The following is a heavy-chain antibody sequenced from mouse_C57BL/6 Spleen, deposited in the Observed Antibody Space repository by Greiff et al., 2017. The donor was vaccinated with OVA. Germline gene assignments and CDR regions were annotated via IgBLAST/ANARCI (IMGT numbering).Heavy chain of an antibody. J-gene: IGHJ2*01. CDR3: ARNNDYDVSYFDY. CDR1: GFSLTSYG. CDR2: IWSGGST. V-gene: IGHV2-2*01. Sequence: QVQLKQSGPGLVQPSQSLSITCTVSGFSLTSYGVHWVRQSPGKGLEWLGVIWSGGSTDYNAAFISRLSISKDNSKSQVFFKMNSLQADDTAIYYCARNNDYDVSYFDYWGQGTTLTVSS. D-gene: IGHD2-4*01.